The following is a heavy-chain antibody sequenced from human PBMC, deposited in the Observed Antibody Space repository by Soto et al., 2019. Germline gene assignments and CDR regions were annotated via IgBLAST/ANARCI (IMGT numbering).Heavy chain of an antibody. J-gene: IGHJ6*02. CDR1: GGTFSSYA. V-gene: IGHV1-69*01. Sequence: QVQLVQSGAEVKKPGSSVKVSCKASGGTFSSYAISWVRQAPGQGLEWMGGIIPIFGTANYAQKFQGRVTITADESTSTAYMELSSLRSEDTAVYYCARPTHYDFWRGYYMQNYYYYYGMDVWGQGTTVTVSS. CDR2: IIPIFGTA. D-gene: IGHD3-3*01. CDR3: ARPTHYDFWRGYYMQNYYYYYGMDV.